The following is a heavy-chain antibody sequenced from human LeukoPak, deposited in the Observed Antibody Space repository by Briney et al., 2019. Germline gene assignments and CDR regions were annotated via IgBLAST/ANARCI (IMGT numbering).Heavy chain of an antibody. CDR1: GFIFSRYW. Sequence: PGGSLRLSCAASGFIFSRYWMSWVRRAPGKGLEWVADINQGGSEKFYVDSVKGRFTISRDNARNSLYLQMNSLRAEDTAIYYCARVTPGGVGSSDYWGQGTLVTVSS. D-gene: IGHD3-10*01. CDR2: INQGGSEK. CDR3: ARVTPGGVGSSDY. V-gene: IGHV3-7*01. J-gene: IGHJ4*02.